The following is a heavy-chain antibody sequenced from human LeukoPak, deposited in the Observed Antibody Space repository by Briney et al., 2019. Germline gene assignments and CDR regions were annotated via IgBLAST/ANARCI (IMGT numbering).Heavy chain of an antibody. D-gene: IGHD6-13*01. Sequence: SETLSLTCTVSGGSIFTYYWSWIRQPPGKGLEWIGYIYYSGNTNYNPSLKSRVTISVDTSKNQFSLKLRSVTAADTAVYYCARVSYSRSYDYWYFDLWGRGTLVTVSS. CDR2: IYYSGNT. V-gene: IGHV4-59*01. CDR3: ARVSYSRSYDYWYFDL. J-gene: IGHJ2*01. CDR1: GGSIFTYY.